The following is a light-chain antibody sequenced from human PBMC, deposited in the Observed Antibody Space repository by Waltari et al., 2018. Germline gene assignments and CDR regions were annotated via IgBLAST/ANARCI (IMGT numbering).Light chain of an antibody. CDR2: KAS. V-gene: IGKV1-5*03. Sequence: DIQMTQSPSTLSSSVGDRVTLTCRASESISSWLAWYQQTPGTAPKLLIYKASTLKTGVPSRFSGGGSGAEFTLTISSLQPDDFATDYCQQYNTYPGTFGPGTKVEV. CDR1: ESISSW. CDR3: QQYNTYPGT. J-gene: IGKJ1*01.